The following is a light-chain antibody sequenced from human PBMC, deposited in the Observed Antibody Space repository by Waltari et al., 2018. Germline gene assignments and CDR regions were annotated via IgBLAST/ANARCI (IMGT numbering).Light chain of an antibody. V-gene: IGKV3-15*01. J-gene: IGKJ1*01. CDR3: QQYNNAAWT. CDR2: GAS. CDR1: QSVSSN. Sequence: EIVMTQSPATLSVSTGERATLSCRASQSVSSNLAWYQQNPGQAPRLLIYGASTRATGIPARFSGSGSGTEFTLTISSLQSEDFAVYYCQQYNNAAWTFGQGTKVEIK.